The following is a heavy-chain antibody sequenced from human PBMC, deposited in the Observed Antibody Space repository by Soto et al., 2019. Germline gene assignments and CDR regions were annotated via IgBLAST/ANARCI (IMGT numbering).Heavy chain of an antibody. Sequence: PSETLSLTCAVYGGSFSGYYWSWIRQPPGKGLEWIGEINHSGSTNYNPSLKSRVTISVDTSKNQFSLKLSSVTAADTAVYYCARPLGWLDPWGRGTLVTVSS. CDR3: ARPLGWLDP. J-gene: IGHJ5*02. V-gene: IGHV4-34*01. CDR1: GGSFSGYY. D-gene: IGHD7-27*01. CDR2: INHSGST.